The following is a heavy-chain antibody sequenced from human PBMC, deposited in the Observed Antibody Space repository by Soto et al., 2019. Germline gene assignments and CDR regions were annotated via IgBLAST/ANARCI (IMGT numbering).Heavy chain of an antibody. CDR3: ARELSGYYFAFDL. D-gene: IGHD1-26*01. J-gene: IGHJ3*01. CDR1: GFTFSDDY. Sequence: QVQLVESGGDLVKPGGSLRLSCAASGFTFSDDYMSWIRQAPGKGLEWISYMTPSGSSSSYADSVKGRFTISRDNAKNSLYPQMNSLRGDDTAVYYCARELSGYYFAFDLWGQGTMVTVSS. V-gene: IGHV3-11*01. CDR2: MTPSGSSS.